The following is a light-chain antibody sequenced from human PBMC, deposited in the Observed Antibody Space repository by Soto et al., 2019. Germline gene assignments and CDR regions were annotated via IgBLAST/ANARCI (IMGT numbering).Light chain of an antibody. J-gene: IGLJ3*02. CDR3: AAWDHSLQGWV. Sequence: QSALTQPPSASGTPGQRVPLSCSASGPYIEVNDINWYQQVPGTAPRLLIYNDLQRPSGVPDRFSGSRSGTSASLVIVGLQSEDEADYYCAAWDHSLQGWVFGGGTKLTVL. CDR1: GPYIEVND. V-gene: IGLV1-44*01. CDR2: NDL.